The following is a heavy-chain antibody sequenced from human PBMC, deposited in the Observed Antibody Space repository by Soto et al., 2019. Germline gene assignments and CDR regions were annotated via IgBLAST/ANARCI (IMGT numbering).Heavy chain of an antibody. J-gene: IGHJ6*02. V-gene: IGHV1-69*13. CDR1: GGTFSSYA. D-gene: IGHD5-18*01. CDR3: ARVRRGYSYPPKEGYYYGMDV. CDR2: IIPIFGTA. Sequence: SVKVSCKASGGTFSSYAISWVRQAPGQGLEWMGGIIPIFGTANYAQKFQGRVTITADESTSTAYMELSSLRSEDTAVYYCARVRRGYSYPPKEGYYYGMDVRGQGTTVTVSS.